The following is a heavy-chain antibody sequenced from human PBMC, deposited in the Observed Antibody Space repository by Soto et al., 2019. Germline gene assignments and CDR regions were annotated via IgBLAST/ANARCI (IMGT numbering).Heavy chain of an antibody. CDR2: IIPIFGTA. CDR3: ARDRTDCSSTSCYTRGMGWFDP. V-gene: IGHV1-69*01. Sequence: QVQLVQSGAEVKKPGSSVKVSCKASGCTFSSYAISWVRQAPGQGLEWMGGIIPIFGTANYAQKFQGRVTITADESTSTAYMEMSSLRSEDTAVYYCARDRTDCSSTSCYTRGMGWFDPWGQGTMVTVSS. CDR1: GCTFSSYA. D-gene: IGHD2-2*02. J-gene: IGHJ5*02.